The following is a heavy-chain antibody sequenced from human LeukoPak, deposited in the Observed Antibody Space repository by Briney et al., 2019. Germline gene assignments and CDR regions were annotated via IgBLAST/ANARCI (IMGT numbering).Heavy chain of an antibody. CDR3: ARDTYGSDY. Sequence: PGGSLRLSFAASGFIFSNYAMHWVRQARGKEVEWLIFISYDGSNKYYADSVKGRFTISRDNSKNTLYLQMNSLRAEDTAVYYCARDTYGSDYWGQGTLVTVSS. J-gene: IGHJ4*02. CDR1: GFIFSNYA. D-gene: IGHD3-10*01. V-gene: IGHV3-30*04. CDR2: ISYDGSNK.